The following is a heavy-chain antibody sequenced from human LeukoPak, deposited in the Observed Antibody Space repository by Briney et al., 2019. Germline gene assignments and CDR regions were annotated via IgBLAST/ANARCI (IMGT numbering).Heavy chain of an antibody. V-gene: IGHV3-23*01. CDR3: VEGRHCPDY. CDR1: GFTFSSYA. Sequence: PGGPLRLSCAASGFTFSSYAMSWVRQAPGKGLEGVSAISGSGGSTYYADSVKGRFTISRDNSKNTLYLQIKSRRAEDPAVYYSVEGRHCPDYWGQGTLVTVSS. D-gene: IGHD2-15*01. J-gene: IGHJ4*02. CDR2: ISGSGGST.